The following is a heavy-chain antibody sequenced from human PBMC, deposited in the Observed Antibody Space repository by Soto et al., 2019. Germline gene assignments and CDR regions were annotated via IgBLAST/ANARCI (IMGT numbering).Heavy chain of an antibody. D-gene: IGHD3-22*01. Sequence: PVGSLRLSCADSGFTFSSYEMNWFRQAPVNGLEWVSYISSSGSIIYYADSVKGRFTISRDNAKNSLYLQMNSLRAEDTAVYYCARGVLYYYDSSGYPHWFDPWGQGTLVTVSS. CDR1: GFTFSSYE. CDR3: ARGVLYYYDSSGYPHWFDP. V-gene: IGHV3-48*03. J-gene: IGHJ5*02. CDR2: ISSSGSII.